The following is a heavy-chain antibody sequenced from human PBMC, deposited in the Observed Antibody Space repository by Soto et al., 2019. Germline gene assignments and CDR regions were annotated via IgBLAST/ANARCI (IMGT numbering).Heavy chain of an antibody. V-gene: IGHV3-33*01. CDR3: ARENAPPYFDY. CDR2: IWYGGKKT. J-gene: IGHJ4*02. CDR1: GFSFNDFG. Sequence: QVHLVESGGGVVQPGRSLRLSCAASGFSFNDFGVHWVRQAPGKGLEWVAVIWYGGKKTNYVDSVKGRFITSRDISKNMLYLQMNSLRAEDTAVYYCARENAPPYFDYWGQGTLVTVSS. D-gene: IGHD2-2*01.